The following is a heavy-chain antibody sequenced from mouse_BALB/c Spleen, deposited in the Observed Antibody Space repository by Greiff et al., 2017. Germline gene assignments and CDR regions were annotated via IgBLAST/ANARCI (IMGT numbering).Heavy chain of an antibody. V-gene: IGHV1-69*02. Sequence: QVQLQQPGAELVRPGASVKLSCKASGYTFTSYWINWVKQRPGQGLEWIGNIYPSDSYTNYNQKFKDKATLTVDKSSSTAYMQLSSPTSEDSAVYYCTRDYYDDDGWFAYWGQGTLVTVSA. D-gene: IGHD2-4*01. CDR2: IYPSDSYT. CDR1: GYTFTSYW. J-gene: IGHJ3*01. CDR3: TRDYYDDDGWFAY.